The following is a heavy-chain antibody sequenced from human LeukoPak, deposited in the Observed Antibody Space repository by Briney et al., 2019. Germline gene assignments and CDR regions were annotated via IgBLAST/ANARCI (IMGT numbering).Heavy chain of an antibody. CDR1: GFTFSSYG. CDR2: ISYDGSNN. CDR3: AKDYYYDSSGQTDAFDI. D-gene: IGHD3-22*01. V-gene: IGHV3-30*18. J-gene: IGHJ3*02. Sequence: GGSLRLSCAASGFTFSSYGMHWVRQAPGKGLEWVAVISYDGSNNYYADSVKGRFTISRDNSKNTLYLQMNSLRAEDTAVYYCAKDYYYDSSGQTDAFDIWGQGTMVTVSS.